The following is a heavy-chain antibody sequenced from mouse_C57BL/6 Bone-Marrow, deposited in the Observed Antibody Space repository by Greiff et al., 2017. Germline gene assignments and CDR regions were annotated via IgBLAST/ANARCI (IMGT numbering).Heavy chain of an antibody. CDR3: SLYDGYLNWYFDV. CDR2: IYPGSGST. D-gene: IGHD2-3*01. J-gene: IGHJ1*03. V-gene: IGHV1-55*01. CDR1: GYTFTSYW. Sequence: QVQLKQPGAELVKPGASVKMSCKASGYTFTSYWITWVKQRPGQGLEWIGDIYPGSGSTNYNEKFKSKATLTVDTSSSTAYMQLSSLTSEDSAVYYCSLYDGYLNWYFDVWGTGTTVTVSS.